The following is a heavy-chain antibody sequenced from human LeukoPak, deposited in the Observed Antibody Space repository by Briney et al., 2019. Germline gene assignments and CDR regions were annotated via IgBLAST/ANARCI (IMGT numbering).Heavy chain of an antibody. V-gene: IGHV3-23*01. Sequence: PGGSLRLSCAASGFTFSSYAMSWVRQAPEKGLEWVSAISGSGGSTYYADSVKGRFTISRDNSKNTLYLQMNSLRAEDTAVYYCAKDGPSIVVVVAAYGYWGQGILVTVSS. CDR3: AKDGPSIVVVVAAYGY. CDR2: ISGSGGST. D-gene: IGHD2-15*01. J-gene: IGHJ4*02. CDR1: GFTFSSYA.